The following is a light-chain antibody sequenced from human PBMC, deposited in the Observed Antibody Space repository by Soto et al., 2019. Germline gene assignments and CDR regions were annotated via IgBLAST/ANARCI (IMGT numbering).Light chain of an antibody. V-gene: IGKV3-20*01. CDR3: QQYGEPPPYG. J-gene: IGKJ2*03. CDR1: QSGSRSS. Sequence: EIVLTQSPGTLYLSPGERATLACRASQSGSRSSLAWYQQKPGQPPRLLIYGASTRVAGIPDRFSGGGSATDFILTISRLEPEDSAVYYCQQYGEPPPYGFGQGTKLEIK. CDR2: GAS.